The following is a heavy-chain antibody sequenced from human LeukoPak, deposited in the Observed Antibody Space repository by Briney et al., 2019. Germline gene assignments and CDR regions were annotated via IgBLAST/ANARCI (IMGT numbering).Heavy chain of an antibody. CDR3: AKRPRWIQQNLGYYSDY. J-gene: IGHJ4*02. D-gene: IGHD5-18*01. CDR1: GFTFSSYE. V-gene: IGHV3-23*01. CDR2: ISGSGGST. Sequence: PGGSLRLSCAASGFTFSSYEMNWVRQAPGKGLEWVSAISGSGGSTYYADSVKGRFTISRDNSKNTLYLQMNSLRAEDTAVYYCAKRPRWIQQNLGYYSDYWGQGTLVTVSS.